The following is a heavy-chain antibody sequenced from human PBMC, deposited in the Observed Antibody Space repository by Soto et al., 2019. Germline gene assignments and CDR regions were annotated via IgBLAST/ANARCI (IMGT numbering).Heavy chain of an antibody. CDR1: GGTFSSYT. CDR3: ARGGYCSGGSCYSGRGRFDP. D-gene: IGHD2-15*01. CDR2: IIPILGIA. V-gene: IGHV1-69*02. Sequence: QVQLVQSGAEVKKPGSSVKVSCKASGGTFSSYTISWVRQAPGQGLEWMGRIIPILGIANYAQKFQGRVTITADKSTSTDYMALSSLRSEDTAVYYCARGGYCSGGSCYSGRGRFDPWGQGTLVTVSS. J-gene: IGHJ5*02.